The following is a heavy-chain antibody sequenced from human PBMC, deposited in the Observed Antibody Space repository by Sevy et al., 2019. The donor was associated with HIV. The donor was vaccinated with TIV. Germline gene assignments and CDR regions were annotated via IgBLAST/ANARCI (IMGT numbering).Heavy chain of an antibody. CDR3: ARDHEFYDYGDYGPTFFPDY. Sequence: GGSLRLSCAASGFGFSSYGMHWVRQAPGKGLEWVALIWFDGSNSYYADSVKGRFTISRDTSKNTVYLQMKSLRAEDTAVYYCARDHEFYDYGDYGPTFFPDYWGQGNLVTVSS. J-gene: IGHJ4*02. V-gene: IGHV3-33*01. CDR2: IWFDGSNS. CDR1: GFGFSSYG. D-gene: IGHD4-17*01.